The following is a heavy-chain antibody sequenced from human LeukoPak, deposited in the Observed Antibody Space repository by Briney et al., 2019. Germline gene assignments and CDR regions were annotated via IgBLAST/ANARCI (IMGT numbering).Heavy chain of an antibody. CDR1: GVSISSSYSY. D-gene: IGHD3/OR15-3a*01. J-gene: IGHJ4*02. CDR3: ARQTGSGLFILP. Sequence: SETLSLTCTVSGVSISSSYSYWGWIRQPPGMGLEWIGSIYYTGNTYYNASLKSQFSISIDTSKNQFSLKLTSVTAADTAVYYCARQTGSGLFILPGGQGTLVTVSS. V-gene: IGHV4-39*01. CDR2: IYYTGNT.